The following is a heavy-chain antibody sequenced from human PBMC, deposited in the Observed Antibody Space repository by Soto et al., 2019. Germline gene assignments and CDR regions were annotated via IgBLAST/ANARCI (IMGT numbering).Heavy chain of an antibody. CDR3: ATTVGATMDDYYYGMDV. D-gene: IGHD1-26*01. J-gene: IGHJ6*02. CDR1: GYTLTELS. Sequence: GASVKVSCKVSGYTLTELSMHWVRQAPGKGLEWMGGFDPEDGETIYAQKFQGRVTMTEDTSTDTAYMELSSLRSEDTAVYYCATTVGATMDDYYYGMDVWGQGTTVTVS. CDR2: FDPEDGET. V-gene: IGHV1-24*01.